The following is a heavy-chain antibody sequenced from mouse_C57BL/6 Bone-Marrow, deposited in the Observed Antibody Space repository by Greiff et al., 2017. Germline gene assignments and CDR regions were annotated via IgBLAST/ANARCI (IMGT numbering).Heavy chain of an antibody. V-gene: IGHV1-81*01. CDR3: ARDPFIYYYGSSWFAY. CDR2: IYPRSGNT. Sequence: QVQLQQSGAELARPGASVKLSCKASGYTFTSYGIRWVKQRTGQGLEWIGEIYPRSGNTYYNEKFKGKATLTADKSSSTAYMELRSLTSEDSAVYFCARDPFIYYYGSSWFAYWGQGTLVTVSA. CDR1: GYTFTSYG. D-gene: IGHD1-1*01. J-gene: IGHJ3*01.